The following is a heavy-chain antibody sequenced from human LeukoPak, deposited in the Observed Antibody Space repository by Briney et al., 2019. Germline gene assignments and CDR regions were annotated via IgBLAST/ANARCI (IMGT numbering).Heavy chain of an antibody. J-gene: IGHJ3*02. CDR1: GGSISSSSYY. D-gene: IGHD3-22*01. V-gene: IGHV4-39*01. CDR2: IHYSGST. CDR3: ARQTITMIVPDAFDI. Sequence: SSETLSLTCTVSGGSISSSSYYWGWIRQPPGKGLEWIGSIHYSGSTYYNPSLKSRVTISVDTSKNQFSLKLSSVTAADTAVYYCARQTITMIVPDAFDIWGQGTMVTVSS.